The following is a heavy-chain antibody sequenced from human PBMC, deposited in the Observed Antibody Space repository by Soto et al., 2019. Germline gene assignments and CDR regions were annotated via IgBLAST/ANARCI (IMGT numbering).Heavy chain of an antibody. CDR2: VKNNGGAT. D-gene: IGHD6-13*01. CDR1: GVIFGHAW. CDR3: TADLGPAYNSNNWFDP. V-gene: IGHV3-15*07. Sequence: EVQLVESGGDLVKPGGSLRLSCAASGVIFGHAWFHWVRQPPGKGLELVGRVKNNGGATDYAPSVKGRFTISRDDSKDMVYLQMSSLRTEDTAIYYCTADLGPAYNSNNWFDPWGQGTLVSVSS. J-gene: IGHJ5*02.